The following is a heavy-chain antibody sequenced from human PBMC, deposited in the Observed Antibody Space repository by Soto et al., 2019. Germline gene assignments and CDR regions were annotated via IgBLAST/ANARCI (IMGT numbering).Heavy chain of an antibody. CDR3: ARDLVGIAVAGTGGPAFDI. CDR1: GYTFTGYY. D-gene: IGHD6-19*01. CDR2: INPNSGGT. J-gene: IGHJ3*02. V-gene: IGHV1-2*02. Sequence: ASVKVSCKASGYTFTGYYMHWVRQAPGQGLEWMGWINPNSGGTNYAQKFQGRVTMTRDTSISTAYMELSRLRSDDTAVYYCARDLVGIAVAGTGGPAFDIWGQGTMVTV.